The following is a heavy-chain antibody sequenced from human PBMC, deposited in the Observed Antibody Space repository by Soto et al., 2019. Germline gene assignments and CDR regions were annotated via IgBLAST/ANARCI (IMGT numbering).Heavy chain of an antibody. CDR2: LSWEGRHT. CDR3: EKARRSSFGGMDV. V-gene: IGHV3-43*01. D-gene: IGHD3-3*01. Sequence: EVQLVEAGGVVVQPGGSLRLSCAASGCIFDDYSMDWVRQAPGKGLEWVSLLSWEGRHTYYADSVKGRFIISTDNSRNSLYLHMTSLTTADTAVYYGEKARRSSFGGMDVGGQGPKITVSS. J-gene: IGHJ6*02. CDR1: GCIFDDYS.